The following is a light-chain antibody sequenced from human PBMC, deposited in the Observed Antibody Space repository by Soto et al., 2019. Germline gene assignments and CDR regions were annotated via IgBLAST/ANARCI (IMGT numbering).Light chain of an antibody. J-gene: IGLJ1*01. Sequence: QSALTQPASVSGSPGQSITISFTGTSSDVGGYNYVSWYQQRPGKAPKLMIYDVSNRPSGVSNRFSGSKSGNTASLTISGLQAEDEADYYCSSYTSSSTLGVFGTGTKLTVL. CDR2: DVS. V-gene: IGLV2-14*01. CDR3: SSYTSSSTLGV. CDR1: SSDVGGYNY.